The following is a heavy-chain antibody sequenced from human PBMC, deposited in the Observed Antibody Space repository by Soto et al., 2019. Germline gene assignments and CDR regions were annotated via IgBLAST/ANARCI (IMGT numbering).Heavy chain of an antibody. V-gene: IGHV1-46*01. D-gene: IGHD2-15*01. CDR2: INPSGGST. J-gene: IGHJ5*02. CDR3: ARDIVIDPGTLWFDP. Sequence: QVQLVQSGAEVKKPGASVKVSCKASGYTFTSYYMYWVRQAPGQGLEWMGIINPSGGSTSYAQKFRGRVTMTRDTSTTTVYMELSSLRSEDTAVYYCARDIVIDPGTLWFDPWGQGTLVTVSS. CDR1: GYTFTSYY.